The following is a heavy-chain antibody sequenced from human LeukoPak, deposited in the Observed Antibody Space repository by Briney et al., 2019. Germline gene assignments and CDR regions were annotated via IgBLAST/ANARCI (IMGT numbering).Heavy chain of an antibody. J-gene: IGHJ4*02. CDR3: ARAGAVEVFDY. CDR2: IYSGGST. Sequence: GGSLRLSCAASGFTVSSNYMSWVRQAPGKGLEWVSVIYSGGSTYYADSVKGRFTISRDNSKNTLYLQMNSLRAEDTAVYYCARAGAVEVFDYWGQGTLVTASS. V-gene: IGHV3-53*01. D-gene: IGHD6-19*01. CDR1: GFTVSSNY.